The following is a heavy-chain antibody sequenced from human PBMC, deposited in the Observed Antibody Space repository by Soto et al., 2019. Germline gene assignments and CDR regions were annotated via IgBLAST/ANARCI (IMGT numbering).Heavy chain of an antibody. CDR2: IYYNGST. CDR1: GGSISSGNYF. Sequence: SETLSLTCTVSGGSISSGNYFWSWIRQSPGKGLEWIGFIYYNGSTYYNPSLKSRVTISLDTSKNQFSLKLSSVTAADTAVYYCAREGYGDLNWFDPWGQGTLVTVSS. CDR3: AREGYGDLNWFDP. D-gene: IGHD4-17*01. V-gene: IGHV4-30-4*01. J-gene: IGHJ5*02.